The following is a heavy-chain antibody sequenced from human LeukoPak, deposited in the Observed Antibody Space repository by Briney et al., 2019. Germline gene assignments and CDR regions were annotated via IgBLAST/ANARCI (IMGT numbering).Heavy chain of an antibody. V-gene: IGHV4-59*01. CDR2: IYYSGGT. Sequence: SETLSLTCTVSGGSIGNYYWNWSRQPPGKGLEWIGYIYYSGGTDYNPSLKSRVTISVDTSKNQISLKLRSVTAADTAVYYCARVTGLSSGYYYSDYWGQGTLVTVSS. D-gene: IGHD3-3*01. CDR3: ARVTGLSSGYYYSDY. CDR1: GGSIGNYY. J-gene: IGHJ4*02.